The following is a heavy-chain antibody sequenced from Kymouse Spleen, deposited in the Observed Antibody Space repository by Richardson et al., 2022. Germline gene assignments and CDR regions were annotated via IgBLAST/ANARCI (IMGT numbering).Heavy chain of an antibody. J-gene: IGHJ3*02. D-gene: IGHD1-7*01. CDR3: AKEDNWNYAAFDI. V-gene: IGHV3-30*18. CDR1: GFTFSSYG. Sequence: QVQLVESGGGVVQPGRSLRLSCAASGFTFSSYGMHWVRQAPGKGLEWVAVISYDGSNKYYADSVKGRFTISRDNSKNTLYLQMNSLRAEDTAVYYCAKEDNWNYAAFDIWGQGTMVTVSS. CDR2: ISYDGSNK.